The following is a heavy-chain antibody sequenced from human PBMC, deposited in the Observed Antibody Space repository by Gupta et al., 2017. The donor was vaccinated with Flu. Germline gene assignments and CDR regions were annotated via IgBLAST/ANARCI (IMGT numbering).Heavy chain of an antibody. J-gene: IGHJ3*02. CDR2: ISSSSSYT. Sequence: QVQLVESGGGLVKPGGSLRLSCAASGFTFSDYYMSWIRQAPGKGLEWVSYISSSSSYTNYADSVKGRFTISRDNAKNSLYLQMNSLRAEDTAVYYCARAVAGIRDAFDIWGQGTMVTVSS. D-gene: IGHD6-19*01. CDR3: ARAVAGIRDAFDI. CDR1: GFTFSDYY. V-gene: IGHV3-11*05.